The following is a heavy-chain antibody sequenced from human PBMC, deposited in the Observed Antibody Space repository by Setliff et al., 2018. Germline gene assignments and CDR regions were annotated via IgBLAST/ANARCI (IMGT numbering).Heavy chain of an antibody. CDR1: GYTFSGYY. J-gene: IGHJ4*02. CDR3: ARDGVVGITPRLSFHF. Sequence: ASVKVSCKASGYTFSGYYLHWVRQAPGQGPEWMGWINPNAGGTNYAQKFQGRVTMTGDTSISTAYMELARLTSDDTAVYYCARDGVVGITPRLSFHFWGQGTLVTVSS. CDR2: INPNAGGT. V-gene: IGHV1-2*02. D-gene: IGHD1-26*01.